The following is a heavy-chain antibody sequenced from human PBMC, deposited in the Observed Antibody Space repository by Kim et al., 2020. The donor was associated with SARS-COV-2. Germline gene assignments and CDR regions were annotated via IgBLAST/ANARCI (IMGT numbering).Heavy chain of an antibody. V-gene: IGHV4-39*01. J-gene: IGHJ5*02. CDR2: IYYSGST. CDR3: ARHLQRGMIVVSSWFDP. Sequence: SETLSLTCTVSGGSISSSSYYWGWIRQPPGKGLEWIGSIYYSGSTYYNPSLKSRVTISVDTSKNQFSLKLSSVTAADTAVYYCARHLQRGMIVVSSWFDPWGQGTLVTVSS. CDR1: GGSISSSSYY. D-gene: IGHD3-22*01.